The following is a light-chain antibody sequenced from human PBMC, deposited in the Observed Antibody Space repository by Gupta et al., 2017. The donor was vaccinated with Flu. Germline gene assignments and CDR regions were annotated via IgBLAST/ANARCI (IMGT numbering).Light chain of an antibody. CDR1: SSDVGSYNL. CDR3: CSYAGSTNFYV. CDR2: EDI. Sequence: QSALTQPASVSGSPGQSITISCTGTSSDVGSYNLVTWYQQYPGKAPKIMIYEDIKRPSGVSNRFSGSKSGNTASLTISGLQAEDEADYYCCSYAGSTNFYVFGTGTKVTVL. J-gene: IGLJ1*01. V-gene: IGLV2-23*01.